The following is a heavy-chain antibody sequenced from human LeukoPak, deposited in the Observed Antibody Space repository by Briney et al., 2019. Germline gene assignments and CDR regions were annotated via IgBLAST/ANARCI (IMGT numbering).Heavy chain of an antibody. CDR1: GFTFSSYW. V-gene: IGHV3-7*01. Sequence: PGGSLRLSCAASGFTFSSYWMNWVRQAPGKGLEWVANIKQDGSEKYYVDSVKGRFTISRDNAKNSLYLQMNSLRAEDTAVYYCARAYYDFWSGVRAFDIWGQGTMVTVSS. CDR2: IKQDGSEK. J-gene: IGHJ3*02. D-gene: IGHD3-3*01. CDR3: ARAYYDFWSGVRAFDI.